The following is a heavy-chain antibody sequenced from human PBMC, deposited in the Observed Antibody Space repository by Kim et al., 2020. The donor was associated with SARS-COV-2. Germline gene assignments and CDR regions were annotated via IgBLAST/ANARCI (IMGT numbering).Heavy chain of an antibody. Sequence: GGSLRLSCAASGFTFSSYSMNWVRQAPGKGLEWVSYISSSSSTIYYADSVKGRFTISRDNAKNSLYLQMNSLRDEDTAVYYCARGAESGAYDFWSGYYAAGPDYWGQGTLVTVSS. CDR2: ISSSSSTI. D-gene: IGHD3-3*01. J-gene: IGHJ4*02. CDR3: ARGAESGAYDFWSGYYAAGPDY. CDR1: GFTFSSYS. V-gene: IGHV3-48*02.